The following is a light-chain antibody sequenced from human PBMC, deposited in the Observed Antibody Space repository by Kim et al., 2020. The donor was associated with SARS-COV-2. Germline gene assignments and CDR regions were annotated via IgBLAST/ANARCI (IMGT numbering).Light chain of an antibody. J-gene: IGLJ2*01. CDR3: QSHDNSLSGGV. V-gene: IGLV1-40*01. CDR2: GNS. CDR1: SSNIGAGYD. Sequence: QLVLTQPPSVSGAPGQRVTISCTGSSSNIGAGYDVHWYQHIPGTAPKLLIYGNSNRPSGVPDRFSGSKSGASASLAITGLQAEDEADYYCQSHDNSLSGGVFGGGTQLTVL.